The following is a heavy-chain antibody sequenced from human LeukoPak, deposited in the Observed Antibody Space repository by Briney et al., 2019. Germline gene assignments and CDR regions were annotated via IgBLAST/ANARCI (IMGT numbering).Heavy chain of an antibody. D-gene: IGHD1-26*01. V-gene: IGHV4-59*08. CDR1: GGSISNYY. J-gene: IGHJ4*02. CDR2: IYYSGTT. Sequence: KPSETLSLTCTVSGGSISNYYCSWIRQSPGKGLEWIGYIYYSGTTNYNPSLKSRVTISVDTSKNQFSLKLTSVTAADTAVYYCARSGSYGGHFDNWGQGTLVTVSS. CDR3: ARSGSYGGHFDN.